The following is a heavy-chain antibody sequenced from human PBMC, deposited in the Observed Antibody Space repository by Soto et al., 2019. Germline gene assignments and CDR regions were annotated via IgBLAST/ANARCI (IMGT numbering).Heavy chain of an antibody. D-gene: IGHD3-10*01. V-gene: IGHV1-2*04. CDR3: AGGGVRGVVTRTRDYYGMDV. CDR2: ISPNSGGT. Sequence: ASVKVSCKASGYTFTGYDMHWVRKAPGPGLEWMGWISPNSGGTNYAQKFQGWVTMTRDTSISTAYMELSRLRSDDTAVYYCAGGGVRGVVTRTRDYYGMDVWGQGTTVTV. CDR1: GYTFTGYD. J-gene: IGHJ6*02.